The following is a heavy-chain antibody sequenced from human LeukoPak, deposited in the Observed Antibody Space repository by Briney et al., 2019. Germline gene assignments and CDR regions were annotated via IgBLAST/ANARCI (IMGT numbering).Heavy chain of an antibody. CDR1: GGSISGYY. CDR3: ARVRSSAGFDY. J-gene: IGHJ4*02. CDR2: INHSGST. D-gene: IGHD6-25*01. Sequence: PSETLSLTCTVPGGSISGYYWSWIRQPPGKGLEWIGEINHSGSTNYNPSLKSRVTISVDTSKNQFSLKLSSVTAADTAVYYCARVRSSAGFDYWGQGTLVTVSS. V-gene: IGHV4-34*01.